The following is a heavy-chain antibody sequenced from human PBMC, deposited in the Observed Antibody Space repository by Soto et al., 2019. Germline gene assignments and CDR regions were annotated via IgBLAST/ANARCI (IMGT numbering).Heavy chain of an antibody. CDR2: ISAYNGNT. V-gene: IGHV1-18*01. J-gene: IGHJ4*02. CDR1: GYTFTTYG. Sequence: ASVKVSCKASGYTFTTYGIAGVRQAPGQGLEWLGWISAYNGNTNYAQKFQGRVTMTTETSTNTAYMEVRSLRSDDTAVYYCARDKGSKAWYYFFDFWGQGTLVTVSS. CDR3: ARDKGSKAWYYFFDF. D-gene: IGHD1-26*01.